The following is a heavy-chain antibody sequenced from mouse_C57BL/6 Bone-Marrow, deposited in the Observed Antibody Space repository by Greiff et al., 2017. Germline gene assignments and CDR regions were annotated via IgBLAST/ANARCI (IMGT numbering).Heavy chain of an antibody. Sequence: QVQLQQSGAELVRPGASVTLSCKASGYTFTDYDMHWVKQTPVQGLEWIGAIDPETGGTAYNQTFKGKAILTADQSSSTAYMELRRLTSEDSAVYYCTRGAVVAKVYFDYWGQGTTLTVSS. CDR1: GYTFTDYD. CDR3: TRGAVVAKVYFDY. CDR2: IDPETGGT. J-gene: IGHJ2*01. D-gene: IGHD1-1*01. V-gene: IGHV1-15*01.